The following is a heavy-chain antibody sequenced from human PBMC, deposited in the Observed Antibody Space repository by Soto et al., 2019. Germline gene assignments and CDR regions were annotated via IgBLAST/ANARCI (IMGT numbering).Heavy chain of an antibody. V-gene: IGHV4-39*02. CDR3: ARDHSRGPFPH. J-gene: IGHJ4*02. D-gene: IGHD6-19*01. Sequence: SETLSLTCTVSGGSLSSSSYYWGWIRQPPGKGLEWIGSIYYSGSTYYNPSLKSRVTISVDTSKNQFSLKLSSVTAADTAVYYCARDHSRGPFPHWGQGTLVTVSS. CDR1: GGSLSSSSYY. CDR2: IYYSGST.